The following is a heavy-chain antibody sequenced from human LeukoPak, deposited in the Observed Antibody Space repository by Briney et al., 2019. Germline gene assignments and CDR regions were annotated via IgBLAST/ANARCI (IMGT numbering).Heavy chain of an antibody. CDR3: ARSEGIAAAAPFDY. J-gene: IGHJ4*02. D-gene: IGHD6-13*01. Sequence: GSLRLSCAASGFTFSSYSMNWIRQPPGKGLEWIGEINHSGSTNYSPSLKSRVTISVDTSKNQFSLKLSSVTAADTAVYYCARSEGIAAAAPFDYWGQGTLVTVSS. CDR2: INHSGST. CDR1: GFTFSSYS. V-gene: IGHV4-34*01.